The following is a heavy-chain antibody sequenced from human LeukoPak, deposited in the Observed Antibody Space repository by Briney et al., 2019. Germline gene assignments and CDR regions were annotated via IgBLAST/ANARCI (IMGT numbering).Heavy chain of an antibody. Sequence: ASVKVSCKASGYTFTGYYMHWVRQAPGQGLEWMGWINPNSGGTNYAQKFQGRVTMTRDTSISTAYMELSRLRSDDTAVYYCASLGYCSSTSCYAAGMYYYYYMDVWGKGTTVTVSS. J-gene: IGHJ6*03. CDR1: GYTFTGYY. CDR2: INPNSGGT. CDR3: ASLGYCSSTSCYAAGMYYYYYMDV. D-gene: IGHD2-2*01. V-gene: IGHV1-2*02.